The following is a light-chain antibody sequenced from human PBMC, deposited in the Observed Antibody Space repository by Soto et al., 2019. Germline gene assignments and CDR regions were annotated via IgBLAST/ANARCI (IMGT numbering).Light chain of an antibody. J-gene: IGLJ1*01. CDR3: GSWDSSLSAYV. CDR2: DDD. V-gene: IGLV1-51*01. Sequence: QTVLTHPPSVSAAPGQRVTISCSVSSSNIGGNSVSWYQQLPGTAPKLLIYDDDKRPSGIPDRFSGSKSGTSATLGITGFQTGDEADYYCGSWDSSLSAYVFGTGTKVT. CDR1: SSNIGGNS.